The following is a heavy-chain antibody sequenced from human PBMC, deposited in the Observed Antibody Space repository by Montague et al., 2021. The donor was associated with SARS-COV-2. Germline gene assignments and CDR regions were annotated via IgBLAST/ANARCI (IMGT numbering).Heavy chain of an antibody. CDR1: GGSISSSSYY. D-gene: IGHD3-22*01. CDR3: ARLGDYYDSSRGAFDI. Sequence: SETLSLTCTVSGGSISSSSYYWGWIRQPPGKGLEWIGSIYYSGSTYNNPSLKSRVTISVDTAKNQFSLKLSSVTAADTALYYCARLGDYYDSSRGAFDIWGQGTMVTVSS. CDR2: IYYSGST. J-gene: IGHJ3*02. V-gene: IGHV4-39*01.